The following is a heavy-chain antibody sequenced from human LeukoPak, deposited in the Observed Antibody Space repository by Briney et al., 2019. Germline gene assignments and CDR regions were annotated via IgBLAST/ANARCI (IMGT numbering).Heavy chain of an antibody. CDR3: ARGRSITLLRGVAMSDGFDI. V-gene: IGHV3-21*06. J-gene: IGHJ3*02. Sequence: GGSLRLSCQASGFTFHNYGMNWVRQAPGQGLEWVSFTDHRGNYIFYGNSVKGRFTISRDNARNLLFLQMNGLRAEDTAVYYCARGRSITLLRGVAMSDGFDIWGQGAMVAVSS. CDR2: TDHRGNYI. CDR1: GFTFHNYG. D-gene: IGHD3-10*01.